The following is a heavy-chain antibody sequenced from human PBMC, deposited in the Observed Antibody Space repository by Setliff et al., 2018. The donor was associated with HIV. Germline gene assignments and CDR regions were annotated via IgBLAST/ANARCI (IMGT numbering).Heavy chain of an antibody. J-gene: IGHJ6*03. CDR2: IYYSGTT. Sequence: SETLSLTCTVSGGSISSSSYYWGWVRQPPGKGLEWIGSIYYSGTTYYNPSLKSRVTISVDTSKNQFSLKLSSVTAADTAVYYCNIYYYNYMDVWGKGTTVTVSS. V-gene: IGHV4-39*07. CDR1: GGSISSSSYY. CDR3: NIYYYNYMDV.